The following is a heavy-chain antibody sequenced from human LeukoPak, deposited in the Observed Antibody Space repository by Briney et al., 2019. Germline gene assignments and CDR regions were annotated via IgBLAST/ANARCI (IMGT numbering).Heavy chain of an antibody. D-gene: IGHD6-19*01. J-gene: IGHJ4*02. CDR1: GGSISFGSFY. CDR3: ARASGWYGDYFDS. Sequence: PSETLSLTCTVSGGSISFGSFYWSWIRQPARKRLEWIGQIYARGTSNYNPSLRSRVTISLDTSKNQFSLNLNSVTAADTAVYYCARASGWYGDYFDSWGQGTLVSVSS. CDR2: IYARGTS. V-gene: IGHV4-61*09.